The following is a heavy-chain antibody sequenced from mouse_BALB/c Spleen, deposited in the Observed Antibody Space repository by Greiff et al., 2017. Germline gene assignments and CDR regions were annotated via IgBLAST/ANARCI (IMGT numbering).Heavy chain of an antibody. CDR2: INPSSGYT. V-gene: IGHV1-4*02. CDR1: GYTFTSYT. Sequence: VQLQQSAAELARPGASVKMSCKASGYTFTSYTMHWVKQRPGQGLEWIGYINPSSGYTEYNQKFKDKTTLTADKSSSTAYMQLSSLTSEDSAVYYCARSPLYGNYLYYAMDDWGQGTSGTVSS. CDR3: ARSPLYGNYLYYAMDD. J-gene: IGHJ4*01. D-gene: IGHD2-1*01.